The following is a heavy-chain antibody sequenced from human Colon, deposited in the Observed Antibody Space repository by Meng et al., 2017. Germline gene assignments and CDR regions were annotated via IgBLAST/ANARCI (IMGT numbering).Heavy chain of an antibody. J-gene: IGHJ4*02. Sequence: QVQLQESGPGLVKPSQTLSLTCAVSGGSISSNWWSWVRQPPGKGLEWIGEFFHTGRTNYDPSLKSRVTISVDKSNNQFSLKLTSVTAADTAVYYCARHISILGQRGFDYWGQGTLVTVSS. CDR1: GGSISSNW. CDR3: ARHISILGQRGFDY. CDR2: FFHTGRT. V-gene: IGHV4-4*02. D-gene: IGHD3/OR15-3a*01.